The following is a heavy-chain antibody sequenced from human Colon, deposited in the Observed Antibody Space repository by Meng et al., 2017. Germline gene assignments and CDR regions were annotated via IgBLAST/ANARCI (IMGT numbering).Heavy chain of an antibody. Sequence: GGSLRLSCAASGFTFSSYAMHWVRQAPGKGLEWVAVISYDGSNKYYADSVKGRFTISRDNSQNTLYLQMNSLRAEDTAVYYCARDDDSSGYYPHYWGQGTLVTVSS. CDR2: ISYDGSNK. J-gene: IGHJ4*02. V-gene: IGHV3-30*04. CDR1: GFTFSSYA. CDR3: ARDDDSSGYYPHY. D-gene: IGHD3-22*01.